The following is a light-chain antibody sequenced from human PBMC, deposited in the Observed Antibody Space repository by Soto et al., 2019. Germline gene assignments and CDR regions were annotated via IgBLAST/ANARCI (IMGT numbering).Light chain of an antibody. CDR3: QQRSNWPRT. CDR2: DAS. J-gene: IGKJ2*01. Sequence: EIVLTQSPATLSLSPGERATLSCRASQSVSSYLAWYQQKPGQAPRLLIYDASNRATGIPARFSGSGSGTDFTPTISSLEPEDFAVYCCQQRSNWPRTFGQGTKLEIK. V-gene: IGKV3-11*01. CDR1: QSVSSY.